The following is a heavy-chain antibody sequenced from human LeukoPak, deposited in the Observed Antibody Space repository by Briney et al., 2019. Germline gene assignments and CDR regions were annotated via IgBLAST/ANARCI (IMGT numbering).Heavy chain of an antibody. Sequence: SETLSLTCTVSGGSISSYYWSWIRQPPGKGLEWIGYIYYSGSTNYNPSLKSRVTILVDTSKNQFSLKLSSVTAADTAVYYCARRAGWILGVGAFDIWGQGTMVTVPS. CDR1: GGSISSYY. J-gene: IGHJ3*02. D-gene: IGHD3-3*01. CDR3: ARRAGWILGVGAFDI. V-gene: IGHV4-59*08. CDR2: IYYSGST.